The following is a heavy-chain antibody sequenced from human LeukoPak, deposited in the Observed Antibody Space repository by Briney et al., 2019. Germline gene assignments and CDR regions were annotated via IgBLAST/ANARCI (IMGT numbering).Heavy chain of an antibody. D-gene: IGHD6-6*01. CDR2: ISNSGGTK. CDR1: GFTFGDYY. CDR3: ARDTLTDIAARPLDY. J-gene: IGHJ4*02. Sequence: GGSLRLSCAASGFTFGDYYMAWIRLAPGKGLEYISDISNSGGTKYYADSVKGRFTISRDNAKNSLILQMDRLTFEDTAIYYCARDTLTDIAARPLDYWGQGTLVTVSS. V-gene: IGHV3-11*01.